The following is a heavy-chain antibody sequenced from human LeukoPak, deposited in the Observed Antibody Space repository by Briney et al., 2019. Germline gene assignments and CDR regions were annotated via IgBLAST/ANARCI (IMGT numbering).Heavy chain of an antibody. CDR2: IYHSGST. CDR3: ARDGLVPAAMYTDYFDY. CDR1: GYSISSGYY. D-gene: IGHD2-2*01. Sequence: RPSETLSLTCAVSGYSISSGYYWGWIRQPPGKGLEWIGSIYHSGSTYYNPSLKSRVTISVDTSKNQFSLKLRSVTAADTAVYYCARDGLVPAAMYTDYFDYWGQGTLVTVSS. J-gene: IGHJ4*02. V-gene: IGHV4-38-2*02.